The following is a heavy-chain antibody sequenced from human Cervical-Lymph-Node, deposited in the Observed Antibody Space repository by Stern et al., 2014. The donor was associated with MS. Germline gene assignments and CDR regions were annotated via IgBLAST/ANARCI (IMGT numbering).Heavy chain of an antibody. CDR3: ATLESKWELPYFDY. J-gene: IGHJ4*02. Sequence: VQLVQSGAEVKKPGASVKVSCKVSGYTLTELSMHWVRQAPGKGLEWMGGFDPDVGETIHAQKCQGRVTMTEDTSTDTAYMELSSLRAEDTAVYYCATLESKWELPYFDYWGQGTLVTVSS. V-gene: IGHV1-24*01. CDR1: GYTLTELS. CDR2: FDPDVGET. D-gene: IGHD1-26*01.